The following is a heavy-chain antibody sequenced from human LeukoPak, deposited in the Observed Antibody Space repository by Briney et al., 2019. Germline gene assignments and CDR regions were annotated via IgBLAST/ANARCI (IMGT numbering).Heavy chain of an antibody. CDR3: ARGVHGDYRWYFDL. Sequence: SETLSLTCTVSGGSISSYYWSWIRQPPGKGLEWIGYIYYSGSTNYNPSLKSRVTISVDTSKNKFSLKLSAVTAADTAVYYCARGVHGDYRWYFDLWGRGTLVTVSS. J-gene: IGHJ2*01. CDR2: IYYSGST. D-gene: IGHD4-17*01. V-gene: IGHV4-59*01. CDR1: GGSISSYY.